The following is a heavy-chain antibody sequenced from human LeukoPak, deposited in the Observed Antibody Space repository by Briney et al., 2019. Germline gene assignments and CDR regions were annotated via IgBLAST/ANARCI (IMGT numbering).Heavy chain of an antibody. CDR3: AKDSIRAGYSVELDY. Sequence: GGSLRLSCAASGFTFSSYWMHWVRQVPGKGLVWVARINPGGSSITYADSVKGRFTISRDNSKNTLYLQMNSLRAEDTAVYYCAKDSIRAGYSVELDYWGQGTLVTVSS. CDR2: INPGGSSI. V-gene: IGHV3-74*01. D-gene: IGHD3-9*01. J-gene: IGHJ4*02. CDR1: GFTFSSYW.